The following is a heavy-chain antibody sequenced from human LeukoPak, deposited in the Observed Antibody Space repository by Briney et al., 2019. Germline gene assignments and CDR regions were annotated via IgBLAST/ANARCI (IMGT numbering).Heavy chain of an antibody. CDR3: ARNRDWAFDY. D-gene: IGHD2-21*02. V-gene: IGHV3-7*02. CDR1: GFIFSSFW. J-gene: IGHJ4*02. CDR2: IKQDGSEK. Sequence: GGSLRLSCAAPGFIFSSFWMSWVRQAPGKGLEWVANIKQDGSEKYYVDSVKGRFTFSRDNAKNSLYLQMNSLRVEDTAVYYCARNRDWAFDYWGQGSLVTVSS.